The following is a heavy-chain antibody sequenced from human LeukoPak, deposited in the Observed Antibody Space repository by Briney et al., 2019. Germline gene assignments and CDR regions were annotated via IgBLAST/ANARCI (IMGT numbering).Heavy chain of an antibody. CDR3: ARAGSSSMFDP. CDR2: INWNGGST. D-gene: IGHD6-13*01. J-gene: IGHJ5*02. CDR1: GFTFDDYG. V-gene: IGHV3-20*04. Sequence: PGGSLRLSCAASGFTFDDYGVNWVRQAPGKGLEWVSGINWNGGSTGYADSVKGRFTISRDNAKNSLYLQVNSLRAEDTALYYCARAGSSSMFDPWGQGTLVTVSS.